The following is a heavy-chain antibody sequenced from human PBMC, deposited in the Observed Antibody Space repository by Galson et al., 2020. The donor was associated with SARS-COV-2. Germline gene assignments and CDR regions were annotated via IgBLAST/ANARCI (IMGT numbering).Heavy chain of an antibody. CDR1: GFTFSSYA. CDR2: ISYDGSNK. J-gene: IGHJ3*02. CDR3: ARGYSGSYHAFDI. Sequence: GGSLRLSCAASGFTFSSYAMHWVRQAPGKGLEWVAVISYDGSNKYYADSVKGRFTISRDNSKNTLYLQMNSLRAEDTAVYYCARGYSGSYHAFDIWGKGTMVTVSS. D-gene: IGHD1-26*01. V-gene: IGHV3-30*04.